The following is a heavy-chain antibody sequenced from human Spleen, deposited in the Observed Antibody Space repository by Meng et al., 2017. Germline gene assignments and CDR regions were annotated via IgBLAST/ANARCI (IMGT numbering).Heavy chain of an antibody. V-gene: IGHV4-34*01. CDR3: ARGPTTMAHDFDY. Sequence: QVQLKQWGAGLLTPSETLPLTCVVSGGSFSDYYWSWIRQPPGKGLEWIGEINHSGSTNYNPSLESRATISVDTSQNNLSLKLSSVTAADSAVYYCARGPTTMAHDFDYWGQGTLVTVSS. CDR2: INHSGST. J-gene: IGHJ4*02. CDR1: GGSFSDYY. D-gene: IGHD4-11*01.